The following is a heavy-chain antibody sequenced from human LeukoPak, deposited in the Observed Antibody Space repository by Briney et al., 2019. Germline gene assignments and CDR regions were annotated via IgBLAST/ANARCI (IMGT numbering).Heavy chain of an antibody. Sequence: GESLRLSCAASGFTLTNYNMNWVRQAPGKGLERVSYISRSTTNVYYVDSVKGRFTISRDNAKNSLYLQMSSLKAEDTAVYYCARYSDYSDLDYWGQGTLVTVSS. J-gene: IGHJ4*02. V-gene: IGHV3-48*01. CDR3: ARYSDYSDLDY. D-gene: IGHD4-17*01. CDR2: ISRSTTNV. CDR1: GFTLTNYN.